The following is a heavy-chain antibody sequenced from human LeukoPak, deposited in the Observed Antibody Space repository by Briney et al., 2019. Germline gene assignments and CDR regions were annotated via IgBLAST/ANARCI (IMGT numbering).Heavy chain of an antibody. CDR3: ARALHPLILSGYDY. Sequence: SGGSLRLSCAASGFTVSSNYMSWVRQAPGKGLEWVSVIYSGGSTYYADSVKGRFTISRDNSKNTLYLQMNSLRAEDTAVYYCARALHPLILSGYDYWGQGTLVTVSS. D-gene: IGHD5-12*01. CDR1: GFTVSSNY. CDR2: IYSGGST. V-gene: IGHV3-53*01. J-gene: IGHJ4*02.